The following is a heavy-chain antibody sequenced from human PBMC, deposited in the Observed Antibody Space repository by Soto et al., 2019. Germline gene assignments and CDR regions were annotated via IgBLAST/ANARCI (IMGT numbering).Heavy chain of an antibody. CDR2: IYTGGNT. Sequence: QLQESGPGLVKPSETLSLTCNVSGRSMISYYWRWIRQPAGKGLEWIGRIYTGGNTNYNPSLKSRVTMSVDTSKSQFSLSLTSVTAADTAVYYCAREGDDRHFFFDSWGQGTLVTVSS. CDR3: AREGDDRHFFFDS. D-gene: IGHD3-3*02. CDR1: GRSMISYY. V-gene: IGHV4-4*07. J-gene: IGHJ4*02.